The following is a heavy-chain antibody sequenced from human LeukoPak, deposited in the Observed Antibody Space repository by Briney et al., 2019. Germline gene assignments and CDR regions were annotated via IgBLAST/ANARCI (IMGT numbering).Heavy chain of an antibody. V-gene: IGHV3-53*01. CDR2: IYSSGST. CDR1: GLTVRSNY. D-gene: IGHD5-24*01. J-gene: IGHJ4*02. CDR3: TRTFLSGDGYKVGYFDY. Sequence: GGSLRLSCAASGLTVRSNYMSWVRQAPGKGLEWVSLIYSSGSTYYADSVKGRFTISRDNSKNTLFLQMNSLTAEDTAMYYCTRTFLSGDGYKVGYFDYWGQGTLVTVSS.